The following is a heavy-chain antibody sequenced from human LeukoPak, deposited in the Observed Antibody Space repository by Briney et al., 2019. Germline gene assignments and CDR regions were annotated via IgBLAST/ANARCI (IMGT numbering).Heavy chain of an antibody. J-gene: IGHJ3*02. Sequence: SQTLSLTCTVSGGSISSGSYYWSWIRQPARKGLEWIGRIYTSGSTNYNPSLKSRVTISVDTSKNQFSLKLSSVTAADTAVYYCASTTYYYDSSGYSDAFDIWGQGTMVTVSS. V-gene: IGHV4-61*02. CDR3: ASTTYYYDSSGYSDAFDI. CDR2: IYTSGST. CDR1: GGSISSGSYY. D-gene: IGHD3-22*01.